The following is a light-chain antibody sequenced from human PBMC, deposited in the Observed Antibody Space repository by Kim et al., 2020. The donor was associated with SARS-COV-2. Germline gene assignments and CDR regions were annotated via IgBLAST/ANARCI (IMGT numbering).Light chain of an antibody. V-gene: IGLV3-21*04. CDR3: QVWDSSSDHVV. CDR1: NIGSKS. J-gene: IGLJ2*01. CDR2: YDS. Sequence: APGKTARITCGGNNIGSKSVNWYQQNPGQAPVLVIYYDSDRPSGIPERFSGSNSGNTATLTISRVEAGDEADYYCQVWDSSSDHVVFGGGTQLTVL.